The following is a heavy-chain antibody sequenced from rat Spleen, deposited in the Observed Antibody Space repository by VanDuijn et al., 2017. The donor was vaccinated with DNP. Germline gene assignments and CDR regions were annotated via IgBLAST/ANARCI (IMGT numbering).Heavy chain of an antibody. CDR2: ITSSGSST. Sequence: EVQLVETGGGLVQPGRSLKLSCVASGFTFSNYDMAWVRQAPTKGLEWVASITSSGSSTYYPDSVKGRFTISRDNARSTLYLQMNSLRSEDTASYYCARGGRSYFDYWGQGVMVTVSS. CDR1: GFTFSNYD. CDR3: ARGGRSYFDY. D-gene: IGHD1-11*01. V-gene: IGHV5-25*01. J-gene: IGHJ2*01.